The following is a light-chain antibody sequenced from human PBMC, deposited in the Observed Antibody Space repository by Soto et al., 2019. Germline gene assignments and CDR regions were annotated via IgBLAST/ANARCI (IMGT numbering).Light chain of an antibody. CDR1: QSLNSW. Sequence: DIQMTQSPSTLSASVGDRVTITCRASQSLNSWLAWYQQKPGKAPKLLIYKASSLESGVPSRFSGSGSGTQFTLTISSLQPDDFATYYCQQYNSYWTFGQGTKVEIK. J-gene: IGKJ1*01. CDR3: QQYNSYWT. V-gene: IGKV1-5*03. CDR2: KAS.